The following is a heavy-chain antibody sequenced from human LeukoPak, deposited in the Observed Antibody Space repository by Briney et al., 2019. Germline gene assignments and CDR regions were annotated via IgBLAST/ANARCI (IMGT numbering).Heavy chain of an antibody. CDR3: ARVRSRDYYGSGSYHG. CDR2: FDPEDGET. Sequence: ASVKVSCKVSGYTLTELSMHWVRQAPGKGLEWMGGFDPEDGETIYAQKFQGRVTMTEDTSTDTAYMELSSLRSEDTAVYYCARVRSRDYYGSGSYHGWGQGTMVTVSS. CDR1: GYTLTELS. D-gene: IGHD3-10*01. J-gene: IGHJ3*01. V-gene: IGHV1-24*01.